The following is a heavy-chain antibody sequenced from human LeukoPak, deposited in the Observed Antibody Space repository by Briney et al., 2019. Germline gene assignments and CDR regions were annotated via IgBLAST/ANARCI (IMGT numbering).Heavy chain of an antibody. V-gene: IGHV3-48*03. CDR2: ISRSGSII. D-gene: IGHD2-21*01. J-gene: IGHJ3*01. CDR3: ARDLVVGSAPGAFDL. Sequence: GGSLRLSCAASGFSFSNYEMNWVRQAPGKGLEWVSYISRSGSIIYYADSVKGRFIMSRDNAKRSVYLQMNSLRAEDAALYYCARDLVVGSAPGAFDLWGQGTMFTVSS. CDR1: GFSFSNYE.